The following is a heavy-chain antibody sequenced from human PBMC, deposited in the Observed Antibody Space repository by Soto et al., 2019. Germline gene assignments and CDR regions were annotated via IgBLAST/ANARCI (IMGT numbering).Heavy chain of an antibody. Sequence: EVQLVESGGGLVEPGGSLRLSCAASGFTVSNAWMTWVRLVPGKGLEWVGRIKSKRDGGTTVYAAPVRGRVTISRDDSKNTLYLQVDSLRTEDTAVYYCTTGWARGGYFEYYYDYWGQGTLVTVSS. CDR3: TTGWARGGYFEYYYDY. J-gene: IGHJ4*02. CDR1: GFTVSNAW. D-gene: IGHD5-12*01. CDR2: IKSKRDGGTT. V-gene: IGHV3-15*01.